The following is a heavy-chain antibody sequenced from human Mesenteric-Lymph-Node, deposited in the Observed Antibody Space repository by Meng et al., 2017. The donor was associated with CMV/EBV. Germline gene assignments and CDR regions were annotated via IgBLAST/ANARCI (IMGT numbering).Heavy chain of an antibody. CDR2: IYYSGSA. V-gene: IGHV4-61*01. D-gene: IGHD6-13*01. J-gene: IGHJ4*02. Sequence: GSLRLSCTVSGGSVSSGSYYWSWIRQPPGKGLEWIGYIYYSGSADYNRSLKSRVTMLVDTSRNQFSLNLRSVTTADTAVYYCARHVTSSWSPFDYWGQGMLVTVSS. CDR3: ARHVTSSWSPFDY. CDR1: GGSVSSGSYY.